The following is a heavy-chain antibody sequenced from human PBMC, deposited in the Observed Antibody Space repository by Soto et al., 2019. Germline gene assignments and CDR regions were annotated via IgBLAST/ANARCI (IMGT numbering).Heavy chain of an antibody. V-gene: IGHV3-30*03. J-gene: IGHJ4*02. CDR3: ATEYYDILTGYFKSGFDY. Sequence: LSCAASGFIFSSYGMHWVRQAPGKGLEWVAGISYDGSNKYYADSVKGRITISRDNSKNTLYLQMNSLRAEDTAVYYCATEYYDILTGYFKSGFDYWGQGTLVTVSS. CDR1: GFIFSSYG. CDR2: ISYDGSNK. D-gene: IGHD3-9*01.